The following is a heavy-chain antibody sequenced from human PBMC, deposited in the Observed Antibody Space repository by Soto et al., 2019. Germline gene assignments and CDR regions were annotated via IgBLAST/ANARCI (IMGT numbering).Heavy chain of an antibody. CDR1: GFSLSTSGVG. CDR3: AHPSGHIVVVTDAFDI. J-gene: IGHJ3*02. V-gene: IGHV2-5*02. D-gene: IGHD2-21*02. Sequence: QITLKESGPTLVKPTQTLTLTCTFSGFSLSTSGVGVGWIRQPPGKALEWLTLIYWDDDKRYSPSLKSRLTINMGTHPDQVVLTLTNMESVHTATYYCAHPSGHIVVVTDAFDIWGQGTLVTVSS. CDR2: IYWDDDK.